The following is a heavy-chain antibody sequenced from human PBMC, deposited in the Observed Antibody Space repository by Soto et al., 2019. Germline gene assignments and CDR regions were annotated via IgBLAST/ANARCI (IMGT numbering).Heavy chain of an antibody. CDR3: ASNWNSALYYYGMDV. CDR2: ISYDGSNK. V-gene: IGHV3-30*03. J-gene: IGHJ6*02. Sequence: HPGGSLRLSCAASGFTFSSYGMHWVRQAPGKGLEWVAVISYDGSNKYYADSVKGRFTISRDNSKNTLYLQMNSLRAEDTAVYYCASNWNSALYYYGMDVWGQGTTVTVSS. CDR1: GFTFSSYG. D-gene: IGHD1-7*01.